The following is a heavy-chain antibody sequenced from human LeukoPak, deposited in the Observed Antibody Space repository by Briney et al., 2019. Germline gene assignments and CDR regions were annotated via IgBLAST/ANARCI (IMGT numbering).Heavy chain of an antibody. J-gene: IGHJ4*02. CDR1: GGSFSGYY. CDR2: INHSGST. Sequence: SETLSLTCAVYGGSFSGYYWSWIRQPPGKGLEWIGEINHSGSTNYNPSLKSRVTISVDTSKNQFSLKLSSVTAADTAAYYCARVGVSGSYPFDYWGQGTLVTVSS. V-gene: IGHV4-34*01. CDR3: ARVGVSGSYPFDY. D-gene: IGHD1-26*01.